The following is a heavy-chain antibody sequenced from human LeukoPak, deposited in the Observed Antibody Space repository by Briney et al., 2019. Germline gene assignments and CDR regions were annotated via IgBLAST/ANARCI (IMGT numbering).Heavy chain of an antibody. D-gene: IGHD3-9*01. CDR1: GGSISSGGYY. CDR3: ARDMTDWWFDP. J-gene: IGHJ5*02. Sequence: SSETLSLTCTVSGGSISSGGYYWSWIRQHPGKGLEWIGYVYYSGSTHYNPSLKSRVTISVDTSKNQFSLKLSSVTAADTAVYYCARDMTDWWFDPWGQGTLVTVSS. CDR2: VYYSGST. V-gene: IGHV4-31*03.